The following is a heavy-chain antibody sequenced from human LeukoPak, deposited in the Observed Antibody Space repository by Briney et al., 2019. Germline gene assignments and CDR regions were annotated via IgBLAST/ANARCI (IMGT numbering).Heavy chain of an antibody. D-gene: IGHD4-17*01. CDR2: INPNSGRT. J-gene: IGHJ3*02. CDR1: GYTFTGYY. CDR3: AGSRHYDALDI. V-gene: IGHV1-2*02. Sequence: ASVKVSCKASGYTFTGYYMHRVRQAPGQGLEWMGWINPNSGRTNYAHKFQGRVTMTRDTPISTAYMDLTRLTADDTAVYYCAGSRHYDALDIWGQGTMVTVSS.